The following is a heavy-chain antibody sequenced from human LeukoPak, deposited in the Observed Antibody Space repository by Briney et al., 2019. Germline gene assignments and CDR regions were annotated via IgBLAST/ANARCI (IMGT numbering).Heavy chain of an antibody. Sequence: GGSLRLSCAASGFTFSSYSMNWVRQAPGKGLEWVSSISSSSSYIYYADSVKGRFTISRDNAKNSLYLQMNSLRTEDTAVYYCASDILTPPFDYWGQGTLVTVSS. V-gene: IGHV3-21*01. CDR3: ASDILTPPFDY. CDR1: GFTFSSYS. D-gene: IGHD3-9*01. J-gene: IGHJ4*02. CDR2: ISSSSSYI.